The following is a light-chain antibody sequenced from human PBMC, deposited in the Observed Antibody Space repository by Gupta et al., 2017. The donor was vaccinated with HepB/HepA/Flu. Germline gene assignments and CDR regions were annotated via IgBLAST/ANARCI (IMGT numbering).Light chain of an antibody. Sequence: EIVFTHSPATLSLSPGERATPSCRASQSVSSYLAWYQQKPGQAPRLLIYDASNRATGIPARFSGSGSGTDFTLTISSLEPEDFAVYYCQQRSNWPPYTLGQGTKLEIK. CDR3: QQRSNWPPYT. V-gene: IGKV3-11*01. CDR1: QSVSSY. J-gene: IGKJ2*01. CDR2: DAS.